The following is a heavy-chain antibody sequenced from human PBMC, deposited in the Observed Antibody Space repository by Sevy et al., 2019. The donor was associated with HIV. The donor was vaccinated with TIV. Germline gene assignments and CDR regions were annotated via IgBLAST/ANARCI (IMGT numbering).Heavy chain of an antibody. Sequence: SETLSLTCAVSGYSIRSDDYWVWIRQPPGKGLEWIGNIYHSGSTYYNPSLKCRVTMSVDTSMNQFSLKLNSVTAADTAVYYCARTLLGKFDSRASAFDIWGQGTMVTVSS. CDR3: ARTLLGKFDSRASAFDI. CDR2: IYHSGST. J-gene: IGHJ3*02. V-gene: IGHV4-38-2*01. CDR1: GYSIRSDDY. D-gene: IGHD3-22*01.